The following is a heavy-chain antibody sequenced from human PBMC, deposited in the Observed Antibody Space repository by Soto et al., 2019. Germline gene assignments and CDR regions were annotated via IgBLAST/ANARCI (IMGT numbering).Heavy chain of an antibody. CDR1: GGSVSSGSYY. CDR3: ARGLVVAAKYYYYGMDV. Sequence: SETLSLTCTVSGGSVSSGSYYWSWIRQPPGKGLEWIGYIYYSGSTNYNPPLKGRVTISVDTSKNQFSLKLSSVTAADTAVYYCARGLVVAAKYYYYGMDVWGQGTTVTVSS. D-gene: IGHD2-15*01. J-gene: IGHJ6*02. V-gene: IGHV4-61*01. CDR2: IYYSGST.